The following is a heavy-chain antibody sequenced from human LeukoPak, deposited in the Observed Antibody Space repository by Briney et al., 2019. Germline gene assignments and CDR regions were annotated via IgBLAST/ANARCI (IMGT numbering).Heavy chain of an antibody. D-gene: IGHD3-3*01. CDR3: ARTISGFGYYDFWSGFPGAFDI. J-gene: IGHJ3*02. V-gene: IGHV5-51*01. CDR2: IYPGDSDT. CDR1: GYSFTSYW. Sequence: GESLKISCKGSGYSFTSYWIGWVRQMPGKGLEWMGIIYPGDSDTRYSPSFQGQVTISADKSISTAYLQWSSLKATDTAMYYCARTISGFGYYDFWSGFPGAFDIWGQGTMVTVSS.